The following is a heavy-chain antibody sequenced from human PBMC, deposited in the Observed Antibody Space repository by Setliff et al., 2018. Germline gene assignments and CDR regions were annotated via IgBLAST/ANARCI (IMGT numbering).Heavy chain of an antibody. D-gene: IGHD3-22*01. CDR3: ARAYYDSSGYYPLVY. J-gene: IGHJ4*02. CDR1: GFSLSTSGVG. Sequence: GPTLVNPTQTLTLTCTFSGFSLSTSGVGVGWIRQPPGKALEWLALIYWNDDKRYSPSLKSRLTISKDTSKSQVVLTMTNMDPVDTATYYCARAYYDSSGYYPLVYWGQGTLVTVSS. CDR2: IYWNDDK. V-gene: IGHV2-5*01.